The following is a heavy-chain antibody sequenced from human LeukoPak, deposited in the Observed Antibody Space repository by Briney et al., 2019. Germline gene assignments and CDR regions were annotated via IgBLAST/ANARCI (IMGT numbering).Heavy chain of an antibody. CDR1: GFTFSTFA. CDR3: ARGRTYYYDSSGLH. V-gene: IGHV3-23*01. Sequence: GGSLRLSCAASGFTFSTFAMIWVRQPPGKGLEWVSSIFQGGGEIHYADSVRGRFTISRDNSKSTLLLQMNSLRAEDTAVYYCARGRTYYYDSSGLHWGQGTLVTVSS. J-gene: IGHJ4*02. CDR2: IFQGGGEI. D-gene: IGHD3-22*01.